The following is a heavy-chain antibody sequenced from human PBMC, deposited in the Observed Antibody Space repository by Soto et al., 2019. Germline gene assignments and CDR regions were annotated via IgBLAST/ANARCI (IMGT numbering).Heavy chain of an antibody. Sequence: EVQMVESGGGLVQPGGSLRLSCAASGFTFSSYAMHWVRQAPGKGLEYVSAISRHGGSKYYANSVKGRFTISRDNSRNTLYLQMGSLRAEDMAVYYCARAFTSTPREWDCFDPWGQGTLVTVSS. D-gene: IGHD3-3*01. J-gene: IGHJ5*02. CDR3: ARAFTSTPREWDCFDP. V-gene: IGHV3-64*01. CDR2: ISRHGGSK. CDR1: GFTFSSYA.